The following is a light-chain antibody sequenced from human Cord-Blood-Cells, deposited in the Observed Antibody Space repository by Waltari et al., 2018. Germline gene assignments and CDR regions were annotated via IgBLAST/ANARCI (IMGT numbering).Light chain of an antibody. CDR2: DVS. V-gene: IGLV2-14*01. CDR1: SSDVGGYNY. CDR3: SSYTSSSTSWV. J-gene: IGLJ3*02. Sequence: QSALTQPASVSGSPGQSITISCTGTSSDVGGYNYVSWYQQHPGTAPKLMIYDVSKRPSGISHRFSRSKSGNTASLTISGLQAEDEADYYCSSYTSSSTSWVFGGGTKLTVL.